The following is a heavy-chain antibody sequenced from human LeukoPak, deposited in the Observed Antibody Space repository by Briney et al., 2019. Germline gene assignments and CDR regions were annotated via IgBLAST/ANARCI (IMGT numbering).Heavy chain of an antibody. CDR2: IYYSGST. V-gene: IGHV4-59*01. CDR1: GGSISSYY. Sequence: SETLSLTCPVSGGSISSYYWSWIRQPPGKGLEWIGYIYYSGSTNYNPSLKSRVTISVDTSKNQFSLKLSSVTAADTAVYYCARDRAYDFLAGLDAFDIWGQGTMVTVSS. J-gene: IGHJ3*02. D-gene: IGHD3-3*01. CDR3: ARDRAYDFLAGLDAFDI.